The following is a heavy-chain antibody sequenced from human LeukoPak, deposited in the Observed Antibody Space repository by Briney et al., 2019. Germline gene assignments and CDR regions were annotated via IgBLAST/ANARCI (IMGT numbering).Heavy chain of an antibody. CDR2: IKQDGSEK. CDR3: ARAGGYSYGWSIYYFDY. Sequence: GGSLRLSCAASGFTFSSYWMSWVRQAPGKGLEWVANIKQDGSEKYYVDSVKGRFTISRDNAKNLLYLQMNSLRAEDTAVYYCARAGGYSYGWSIYYFDYWGQGTLVTVSS. CDR1: GFTFSSYW. D-gene: IGHD5-18*01. V-gene: IGHV3-7*01. J-gene: IGHJ4*02.